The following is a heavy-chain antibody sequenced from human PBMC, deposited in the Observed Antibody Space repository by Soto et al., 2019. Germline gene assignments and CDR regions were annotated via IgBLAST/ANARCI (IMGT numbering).Heavy chain of an antibody. V-gene: IGHV1-69*01. CDR3: ARDFPGSSKDNWDLWWHGMDV. D-gene: IGHD1-20*01. J-gene: IGHJ6*02. Sequence: QVQLVQSGAEVKKPGSSVKVSCKASGGTFSSYAISWVRQAPGQGLEWMGGIIPIFGTANYAQKFQGRVTITEDESTSTAYMELSSMRSEDAAVHYCARDFPGSSKDNWDLWWHGMDVWGQGTTVTVSS. CDR2: IIPIFGTA. CDR1: GGTFSSYA.